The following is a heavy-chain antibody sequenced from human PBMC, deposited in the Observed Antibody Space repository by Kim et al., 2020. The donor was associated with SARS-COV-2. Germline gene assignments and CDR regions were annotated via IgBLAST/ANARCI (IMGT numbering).Heavy chain of an antibody. CDR1: GFTFGDYA. D-gene: IGHD3-22*01. V-gene: IGHV3-9*01. J-gene: IGHJ3*02. Sequence: GGSLRLSCAASGFTFGDYAMHWVRQAPGKGLEWVSGISWNSGSIGYADSVKGRFTISRDNAKNSLYLQMNSLRAEDTALYYCAKARTWLQIGVAAFDIWGQGTMVTVSS. CDR3: AKARTWLQIGVAAFDI. CDR2: ISWNSGSI.